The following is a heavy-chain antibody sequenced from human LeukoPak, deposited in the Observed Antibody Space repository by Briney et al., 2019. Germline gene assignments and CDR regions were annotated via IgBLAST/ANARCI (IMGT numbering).Heavy chain of an antibody. CDR2: ISAYNGNT. CDR3: ARDPRIALAFMITSPFDY. CDR1: GYTFTSTG. D-gene: IGHD3-16*01. Sequence: GASVKVSCKASGYTFTSTGISWVRQAPGQGLEWMGWISAYNGNTNYAQKLQGRVTMTTDTSTSTAYMELRSLRSDDTAVYYCARDPRIALAFMITSPFDYWGQGTLVTVSS. J-gene: IGHJ4*02. V-gene: IGHV1-18*01.